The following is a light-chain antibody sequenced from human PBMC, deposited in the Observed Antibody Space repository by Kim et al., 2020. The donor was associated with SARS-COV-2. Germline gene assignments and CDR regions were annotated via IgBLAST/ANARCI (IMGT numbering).Light chain of an antibody. CDR1: QSISSW. V-gene: IGKV1-5*03. CDR3: QQYNSYSPLP. Sequence: ASVGDRVTITCRASQSISSWLAWYQQKPGKAPKLLIYKASSLESGVPSRFSGSGSGTEFTLTISSLQPDDFATYYCQQYNSYSPLPFGQGTKLEIK. J-gene: IGKJ1*01. CDR2: KAS.